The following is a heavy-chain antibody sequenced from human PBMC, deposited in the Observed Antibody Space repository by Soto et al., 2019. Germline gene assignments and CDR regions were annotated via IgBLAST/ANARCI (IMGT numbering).Heavy chain of an antibody. CDR3: ARDPGYYDSSGSYFYYFDN. CDR2: ISYDGGNK. CDR1: GFTFSNYA. J-gene: IGHJ4*02. Sequence: QVQLVESGGGVVQPGRSLRLSCAVSGFTFSNYAMHWVRQAPGKGLEWVAVISYDGGNKYYADSVKGRFTISRDNSKNTLYLQMNNLRAEDTAVHYCARDPGYYDSSGSYFYYFDNWGQGTLVTVSS. D-gene: IGHD3-22*01. V-gene: IGHV3-30-3*01.